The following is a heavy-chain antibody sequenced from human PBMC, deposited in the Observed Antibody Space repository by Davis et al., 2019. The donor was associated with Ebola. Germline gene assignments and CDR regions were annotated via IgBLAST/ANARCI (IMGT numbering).Heavy chain of an antibody. D-gene: IGHD2-2*01. Sequence: GESLKISCAASGFTFSDFGMYWVRQAPGKGLEWVSYISAGGITIDYADSVKGRFTISRDNTNNSLFLQMNSLRVDDTASYFCVRDQALCSSSSCSALWGQGTPVTVSS. J-gene: IGHJ4*02. CDR1: GFTFSDFG. V-gene: IGHV3-48*04. CDR3: VRDQALCSSSSCSAL. CDR2: ISAGGITI.